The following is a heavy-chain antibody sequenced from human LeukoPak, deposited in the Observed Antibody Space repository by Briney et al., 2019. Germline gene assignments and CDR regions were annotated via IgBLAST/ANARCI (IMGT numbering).Heavy chain of an antibody. J-gene: IGHJ4*02. D-gene: IGHD1-26*01. CDR1: GFTFSTYA. CDR2: ISFDGNNK. V-gene: IGHV3-30-3*01. CDR3: AKDRAPGGNYYDFSD. Sequence: PGTSLRLSCAASGFTFSTYAIHWVRQAPGKGLEWVTVISFDGNNKYYADSVRGRLTISRDNSKNTVYLQMNSLRTEDTAIYYCAKDRAPGGNYYDFSDWGQGTLVTVSS.